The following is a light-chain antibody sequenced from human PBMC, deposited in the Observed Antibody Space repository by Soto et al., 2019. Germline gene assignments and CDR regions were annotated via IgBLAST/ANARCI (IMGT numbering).Light chain of an antibody. CDR2: DXS. Sequence: DIHLTQSPSSLSASLGDRVTVPXRASQGISGFFAWYQQEQGXAPKXXXYDXSTWQKGGPSRLSGSGSGTDFTLPISSLQPEYSSTYYCQQLQSYTGTFGHGTRLEIK. CDR3: QQLQSYTGT. V-gene: IGKV1-9*01. J-gene: IGKJ5*01. CDR1: QGISGF.